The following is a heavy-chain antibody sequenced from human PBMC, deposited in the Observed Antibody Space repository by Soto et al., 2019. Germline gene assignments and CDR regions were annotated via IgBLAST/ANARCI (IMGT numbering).Heavy chain of an antibody. V-gene: IGHV3-48*01. D-gene: IGHD3-3*01. CDR3: ARVFPACETYYDFWSGPNPYYYYMDV. CDR1: GFTFSSYS. J-gene: IGHJ6*03. Sequence: GGSLRLSCAASGFTFSSYSMNWVRQAPGKGLKWVSYISSSSSTIYYADSVKGRFTISRDNAKNSLYLQMNSLRAEDTAVYYCARVFPACETYYDFWSGPNPYYYYMDVWGKGTTVTVSS. CDR2: ISSSSSTI.